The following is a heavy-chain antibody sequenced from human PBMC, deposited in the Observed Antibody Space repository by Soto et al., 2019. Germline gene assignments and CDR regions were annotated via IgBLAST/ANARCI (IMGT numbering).Heavy chain of an antibody. CDR2: IYSGDSDT. CDR1: GYIFTNYW. D-gene: IGHD6-6*01. V-gene: IGHV5-51*01. CDR3: ARHGSIGARQNWFDP. Sequence: AGESLKISCKGSGYIFTNYWIGWVRQMPGKGLEWMGIIYSGDSDTRYSPSFQGQITISVDKSINTAYLQWSSLKASDTATYYCARHGSIGARQNWFDPWGQGTLVTVSS. J-gene: IGHJ5*02.